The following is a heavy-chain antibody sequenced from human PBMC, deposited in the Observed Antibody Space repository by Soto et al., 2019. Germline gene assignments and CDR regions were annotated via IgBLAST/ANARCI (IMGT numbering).Heavy chain of an antibody. D-gene: IGHD2-2*01. CDR2: IYYSGST. CDR3: ARHQDIVVVPAAYYFDY. J-gene: IGHJ4*02. CDR1: GGSISSSSYY. V-gene: IGHV4-39*01. Sequence: SETLSLTCTVSGGSISSSSYYWGWIRQPPGKGLEWIGSIYYSGSTYYNPSLKSRVTISVDTSKNQFSLKLSSVTAADTAVYYCARHQDIVVVPAAYYFDYWGQGTLVTVSS.